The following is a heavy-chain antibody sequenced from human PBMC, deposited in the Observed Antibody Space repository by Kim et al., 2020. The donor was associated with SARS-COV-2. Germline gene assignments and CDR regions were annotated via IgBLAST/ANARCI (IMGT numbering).Heavy chain of an antibody. J-gene: IGHJ5*02. CDR3: ARALVGAAGP. V-gene: IGHV3-66*01. D-gene: IGHD6-13*01. CDR2: GST. Sequence: GSTNYADSVKSRFDISRENTRNTLYLQRNSLRAEDTAVYCCARALVGAAGPWGQGTLVTVSS.